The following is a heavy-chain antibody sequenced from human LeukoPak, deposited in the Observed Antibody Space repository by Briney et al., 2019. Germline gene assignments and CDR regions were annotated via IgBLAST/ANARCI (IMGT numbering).Heavy chain of an antibody. CDR2: ISYTGSA. Sequence: SETLSLTCTVSDVSISSYYWSWIRQPPGKGLQWIGCISYTGSATYSPSLKSRVTVSVDTSRNQFSLRMSSVTAADTAVYYCARGVTTGLDWLDPWGQGTLVTVSS. D-gene: IGHD1-1*01. CDR1: DVSISSYY. J-gene: IGHJ5*02. CDR3: ARGVTTGLDWLDP. V-gene: IGHV4-59*01.